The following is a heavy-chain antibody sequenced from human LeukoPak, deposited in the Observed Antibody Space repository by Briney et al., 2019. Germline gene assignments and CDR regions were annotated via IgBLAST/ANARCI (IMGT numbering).Heavy chain of an antibody. Sequence: PGGSLRLSCAASGFTFSNYWMHWVRQAPGKGLVWVSRINTEGTTTSYADSVEGRFTISRDNAKNTLYLQVNSLGSEDTAMYYCARSQAHSNFDHWGQGTLVTVSS. V-gene: IGHV3-74*01. CDR1: GFTFSNYW. CDR2: INTEGTTT. J-gene: IGHJ4*02. CDR3: ARSQAHSNFDH.